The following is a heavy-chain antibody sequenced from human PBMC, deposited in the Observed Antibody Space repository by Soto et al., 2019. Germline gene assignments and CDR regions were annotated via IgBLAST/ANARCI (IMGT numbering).Heavy chain of an antibody. D-gene: IGHD6-6*01. V-gene: IGHV3-15*01. J-gene: IGHJ6*02. Sequence: GGSLRLSCAASGFTFSNAWMSWVRQAPGKGLEWIGRIKSKTDGETTDYAAPVKGRFTISRDDSKNTLYLQMNSLKTEDTAVYYCTTDIEYSSPDYYYGMDVWGQGTTVTVSS. CDR1: GFTFSNAW. CDR3: TTDIEYSSPDYYYGMDV. CDR2: IKSKTDGETT.